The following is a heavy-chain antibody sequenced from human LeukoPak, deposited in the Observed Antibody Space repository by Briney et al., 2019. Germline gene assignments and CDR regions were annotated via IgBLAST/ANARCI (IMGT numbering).Heavy chain of an antibody. CDR2: ISGDDGGT. V-gene: IGHV3-23*01. J-gene: IGHJ4*02. CDR1: GFTFSNQA. D-gene: IGHD2-21*01. Sequence: GGSLRLSCAASGFTFSNQAMSWVRQAPGKGMEWVSPISGDDGGTYYADSVKGRFTISRDNSKNTLYLQMNSLRAEDTAVYYCAKEIVVLDYAFWGQGTLVTVSS. CDR3: AKEIVVLDYAF.